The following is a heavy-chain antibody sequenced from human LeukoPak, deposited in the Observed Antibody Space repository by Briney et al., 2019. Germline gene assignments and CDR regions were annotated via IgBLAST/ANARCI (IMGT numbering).Heavy chain of an antibody. V-gene: IGHV3-30*18. CDR2: ISDDGSNK. Sequence: GGSLRLSCAASGFSFSSYDMHWVRHAPGKGLEWLARISDDGSNKYYGDSVKGRVTISRDNSKNTLFLQMNSLRAEDTAVYYCAKDSSSSNYYYGMDVWGQGTTVTVSS. CDR1: GFSFSSYD. CDR3: AKDSSSSNYYYGMDV. J-gene: IGHJ6*02. D-gene: IGHD6-6*01.